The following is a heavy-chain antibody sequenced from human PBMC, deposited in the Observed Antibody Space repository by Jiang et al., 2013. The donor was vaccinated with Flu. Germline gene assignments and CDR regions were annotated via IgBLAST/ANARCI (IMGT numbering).Heavy chain of an antibody. CDR1: GGSINRNSFY. V-gene: IGHV4-39*01. CDR2: IYYTGNA. Sequence: GPGLVKPSETLSLTCTVSGGSINRNSFYWGWIRQPPGKGLEWVATIYYTGNAYYNPSLKSRATVSVDTSKNQFSLKLSSVTAADTAVYYCASYSFLLDNLFDPWGQGTLVTVSS. D-gene: IGHD2-15*01. J-gene: IGHJ5*02. CDR3: ASYSFLLDNLFDP.